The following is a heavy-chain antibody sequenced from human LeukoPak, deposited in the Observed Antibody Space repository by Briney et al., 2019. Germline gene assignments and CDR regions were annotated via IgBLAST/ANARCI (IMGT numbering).Heavy chain of an antibody. CDR2: MKQDGSEK. D-gene: IGHD5-12*01. Sequence: PGGSLRLSCAASGFTFSSYAMSWVRQAPGKGLEWVANMKQDGSEKYYADSVKGRFTISRDNAKNSLYLEMNSLRVEDTAVYYCARDLGHTGYDLYDYWGQGTLVTVSS. V-gene: IGHV3-7*01. CDR3: ARDLGHTGYDLYDY. J-gene: IGHJ4*02. CDR1: GFTFSSYA.